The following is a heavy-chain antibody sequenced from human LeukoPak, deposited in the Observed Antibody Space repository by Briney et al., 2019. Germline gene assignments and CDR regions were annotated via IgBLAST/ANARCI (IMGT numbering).Heavy chain of an antibody. D-gene: IGHD6-19*01. J-gene: IGHJ4*02. CDR3: ARDSSGWYFDY. CDR2: ISHSGST. V-gene: IGHV4-38-2*02. CDR1: GYSISSGYS. Sequence: SETLSLTCTVSGYSISSGYSWGWIRQSPGEGLEWIGSISHSGSTHYNPSLQSRITISVDTSKKRFSLKLSSVTAADTAVYYCARDSSGWYFDYWGQGTLVTVSS.